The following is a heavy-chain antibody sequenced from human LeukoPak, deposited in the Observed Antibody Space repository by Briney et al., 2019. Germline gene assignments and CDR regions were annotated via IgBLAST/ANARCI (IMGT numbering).Heavy chain of an antibody. CDR1: GYTFTSYG. CDR3: ARDGRVVPAAIPDI. J-gene: IGHJ3*02. D-gene: IGHD2-2*01. V-gene: IGHV1-18*01. Sequence: ASVKVSCKASGYTFTSYGISWVRQAPGQGLEWMGWISAYNGNTNYAQKLQGRVTTTTDTSTSTAYMELRSLRSDDTAVYYCARDGRVVPAAIPDIWGQGTMVTVSS. CDR2: ISAYNGNT.